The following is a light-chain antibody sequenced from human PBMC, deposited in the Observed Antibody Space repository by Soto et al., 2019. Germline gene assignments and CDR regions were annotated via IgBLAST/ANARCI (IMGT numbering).Light chain of an antibody. CDR1: QSVSSSY. CDR3: QQYGSSPWYT. Sequence: EIVWTQSPGTLSLSPGERATLSCRASQSVSSSYLAWYQQKPGQAPRLLIYDASSRATGIPDRFSGSGSGTDFTLTISRLEPEDFAVYYCQQYGSSPWYTFGQGTKLEIK. CDR2: DAS. V-gene: IGKV3-20*01. J-gene: IGKJ2*01.